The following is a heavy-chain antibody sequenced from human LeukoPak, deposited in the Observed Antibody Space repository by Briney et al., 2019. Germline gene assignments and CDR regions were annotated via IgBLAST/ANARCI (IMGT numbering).Heavy chain of an antibody. V-gene: IGHV1-69*13. CDR2: IIPIFGTA. CDR3: ARPSYGDLYYYYMDV. D-gene: IGHD5-18*01. CDR1: GGTFSSYA. Sequence: SVKVSCKASGGTFSSYAISWGRQAPGQGLEWMGGIIPIFGTANYAQKFQGRVTITADESTSTAYMELSSLRSEDTAVYYCARPSYGDLYYYYMDVWGKGTTVTVSS. J-gene: IGHJ6*03.